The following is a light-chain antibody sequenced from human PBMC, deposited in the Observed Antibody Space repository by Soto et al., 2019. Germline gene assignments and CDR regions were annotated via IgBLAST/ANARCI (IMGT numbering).Light chain of an antibody. CDR3: SSYTSSDTLEV. CDR2: DVS. V-gene: IGLV2-14*01. J-gene: IGLJ2*01. CDR1: SSDVGGYNY. Sequence: QSALTQPASVSGSPGQSITISCTGTSSDVGGYNYVSWYQQHPGKAPKLMIYDVSDRPSGVSNRFSGSKSGNTASLTISGLQAEDEDDYYCSSYTSSDTLEVFGGGTKLTVL.